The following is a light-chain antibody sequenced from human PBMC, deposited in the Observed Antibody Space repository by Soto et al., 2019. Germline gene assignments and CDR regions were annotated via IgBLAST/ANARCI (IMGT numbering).Light chain of an antibody. V-gene: IGKV3-20*01. CDR3: QQYGTSPLT. Sequence: EIVLTQSPGTLSLSPGERVTLSCRASQSVGNTYLAWYQQKPGQAPRLLIYGASSRATGIPDRFSGSGSGTDFTLTISRLAPEDFAVYYCQQYGTSPLTFGGGTKVEIK. CDR1: QSVGNTY. J-gene: IGKJ4*01. CDR2: GAS.